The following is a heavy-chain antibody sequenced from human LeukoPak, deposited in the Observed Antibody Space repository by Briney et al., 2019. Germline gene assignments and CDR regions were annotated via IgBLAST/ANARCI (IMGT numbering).Heavy chain of an antibody. CDR2: IYCSRST. D-gene: IGHD1-20*01. CDR1: GGSISSSNYY. V-gene: IGHV4-39*01. J-gene: IGHJ4*02. Sequence: SETLSLTCTVSGGSISSSNYYWARIRPPPGKELEWIVSIYCSRSTYYNPSLKSRVTISVDTSKNQFSLKLSSVTAADTAVYYCARLSGTRLTSDYWGQGTLATVSS. CDR3: ARLSGTRLTSDY.